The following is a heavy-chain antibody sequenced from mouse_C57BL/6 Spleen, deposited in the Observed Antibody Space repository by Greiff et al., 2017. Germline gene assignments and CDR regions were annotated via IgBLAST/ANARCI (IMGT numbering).Heavy chain of an antibody. CDR2: IYPGDGDT. Sequence: QVQLKQSGAELVKPGASVKISCKASGYAFSSYWMNWVKQRPGKGLEWIGQIYPGDGDTNYNGKLKGKATLTADKSSSTAYRQLSSLTSEDSAVYFCARSDYYGSNYCDYWGQGTTLTVSS. CDR3: ARSDYYGSNYCDY. J-gene: IGHJ2*01. CDR1: GYAFSSYW. V-gene: IGHV1-80*01. D-gene: IGHD1-1*01.